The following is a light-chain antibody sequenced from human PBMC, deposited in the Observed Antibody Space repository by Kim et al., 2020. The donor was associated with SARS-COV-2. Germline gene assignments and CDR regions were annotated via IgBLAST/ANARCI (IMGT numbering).Light chain of an antibody. CDR2: TVS. J-gene: IGKJ2*01. Sequence: DIQMIQSPSSLSASVRDRVTITCRSSQSITNYLNWYQQRPGKAPKLLIHTVSTLQSGVPSRFSGSGSGTEFTLTISSLQPDDFATYFCQQSYSTPYTFGQGTKLDI. CDR3: QQSYSTPYT. CDR1: QSITNY. V-gene: IGKV1-39*01.